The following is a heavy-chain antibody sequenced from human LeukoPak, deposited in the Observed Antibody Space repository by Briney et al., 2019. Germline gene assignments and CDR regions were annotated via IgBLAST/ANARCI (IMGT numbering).Heavy chain of an antibody. J-gene: IGHJ5*02. D-gene: IGHD5-18*01. V-gene: IGHV1-69*01. CDR3: ARWASPAVDTAMVTSWFDP. CDR1: VDTFSSYA. CDR2: NTPIFGTA. Sequence: SVRLSCKASVDTFSSYAISGVRHAPGQGLEWMRGNTPIFGTANYAQKFKCRVTITAAGSTCIANMEMRSLRSGDTAMDVYARWASPAVDTAMVTSWFDPWGQGTLVTVSS.